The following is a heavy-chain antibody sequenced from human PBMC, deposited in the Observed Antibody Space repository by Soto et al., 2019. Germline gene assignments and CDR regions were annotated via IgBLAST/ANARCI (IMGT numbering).Heavy chain of an antibody. D-gene: IGHD4-17*01. CDR1: GFTFSSYS. CDR2: ISSISSIM. J-gene: IGHJ4*02. Sequence: PGGSLRLSCAASGFTFSSYSMNWVRQAPGRGLEWVSYISSISSIMYYADSVKGRFTISRDNAQNSLYLQMNSLRAEDTAVYYCARSIKTTVTTVHYFDYWGQGALVTVSS. CDR3: ARSIKTTVTTVHYFDY. V-gene: IGHV3-48*01.